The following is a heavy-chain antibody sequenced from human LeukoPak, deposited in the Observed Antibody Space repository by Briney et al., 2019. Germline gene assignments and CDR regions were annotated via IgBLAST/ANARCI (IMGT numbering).Heavy chain of an antibody. V-gene: IGHV1-69*05. CDR2: IIPIFGTA. J-gene: IGHJ4*02. CDR3: ARVGSSGYSYGHGY. Sequence: ASVKVSCKASGGTFSSYAISWVRQAPGQGLEWMGGIIPIFGTANYAQKFQGRVTITTDESTSTAYMELSSLRSEDTAVYYCARVGSSGYSYGHGYWGQGTLVTVSS. CDR1: GGTFSSYA. D-gene: IGHD5-18*01.